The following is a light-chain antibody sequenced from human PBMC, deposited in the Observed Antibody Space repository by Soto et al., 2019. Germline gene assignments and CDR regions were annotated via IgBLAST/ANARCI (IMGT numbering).Light chain of an antibody. V-gene: IGKV3-11*01. J-gene: IGKJ3*01. CDR2: DVS. CDR3: PHRSDWPCT. CDR1: ESVSNY. Sequence: EVVLTQSPATLSLSPGDRATLSCRASESVSNYLAWYQQKPGQPPRLLIYDVSSRATGIPARFSGSGSGTDFTLTISSLEPEDFAVYYCPHRSDWPCTVGPGTKVDI.